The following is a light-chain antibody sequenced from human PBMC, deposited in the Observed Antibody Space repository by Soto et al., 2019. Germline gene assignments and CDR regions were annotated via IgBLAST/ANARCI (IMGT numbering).Light chain of an antibody. CDR3: CSYAGFTTYV. CDR2: GVT. CDR1: SSNIDVFDL. V-gene: IGLV2-23*02. J-gene: IGLJ1*01. Sequence: QSALTQPASVSGSPGQSITISCTGTSSNIDVFDLVSWYRQRPGKPPQLIIYGVTKRPSGVSDRFSASKAGNTASLTISVLQPEDEADYYCCSYAGFTTYVFGSGTKVTVL.